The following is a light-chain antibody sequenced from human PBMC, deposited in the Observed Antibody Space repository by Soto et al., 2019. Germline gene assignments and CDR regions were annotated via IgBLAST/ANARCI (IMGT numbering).Light chain of an antibody. V-gene: IGKV1-5*01. CDR1: QTISSW. CDR2: DAS. Sequence: DIQMTQSPSTLSGSVGDRVTITCRVSQTISSWLAWYQQKPGKAPKLLIYDASSLESGVPSRFSGSGSGTDFTLTISSLQPEDFATYYCQQSYRVPVSFGQGTRLEIK. J-gene: IGKJ5*01. CDR3: QQSYRVPVS.